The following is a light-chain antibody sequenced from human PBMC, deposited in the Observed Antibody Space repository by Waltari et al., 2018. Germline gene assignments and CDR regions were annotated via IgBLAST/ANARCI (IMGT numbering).Light chain of an antibody. CDR2: DVS. Sequence: QSALTQPASVSGSPGQSVTIFCAGTSNDVGGYNSVSWYQEHPGQAPRVIIYDVSDRRAGVSERFSGSKSGNTASLTISGLQAEDEADYYCSSQSSNDVVLFGGGTKLTVL. CDR1: SNDVGGYNS. V-gene: IGLV2-14*01. CDR3: SSQSSNDVVL. J-gene: IGLJ2*01.